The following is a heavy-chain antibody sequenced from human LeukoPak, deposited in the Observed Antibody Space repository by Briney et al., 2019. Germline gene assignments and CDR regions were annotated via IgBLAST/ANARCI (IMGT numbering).Heavy chain of an antibody. CDR1: GGSISSYY. CDR3: ARGYSNAPGY. Sequence: PSETLSLTCTVSGGSISSYYCSWIRQPPGKGLEWIGYISYSGNTNYNPSLKGRVTISEDSSKEKFSLKLTSVTTADTAVYYCARGYSNAPGYWGQGTLVTVSS. J-gene: IGHJ4*02. V-gene: IGHV4-59*01. CDR2: ISYSGNT. D-gene: IGHD4-11*01.